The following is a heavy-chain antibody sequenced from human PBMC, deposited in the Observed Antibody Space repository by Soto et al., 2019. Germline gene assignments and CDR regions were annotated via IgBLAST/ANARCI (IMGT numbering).Heavy chain of an antibody. Sequence: ASLKLSCKSSGYTFTSYHMHWVRQAPGQGLEWMGIINPSGGSTSYAQKFQGRVTMTRDTSTSTVYMELSSLRSEDTAVYYCATRDPGHYWGQGTLVTVSA. J-gene: IGHJ4*02. CDR3: ATRDPGHY. CDR2: INPSGGST. CDR1: GYTFTSYH. V-gene: IGHV1-46*01.